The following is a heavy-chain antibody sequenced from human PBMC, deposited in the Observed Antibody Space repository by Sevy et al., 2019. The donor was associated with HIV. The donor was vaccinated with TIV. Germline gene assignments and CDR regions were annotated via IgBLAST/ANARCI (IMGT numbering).Heavy chain of an antibody. CDR1: GFTFSSYA. J-gene: IGHJ3*02. V-gene: IGHV3-30-3*01. CDR3: AGERSNTYYYDSSGYSDAFDX. D-gene: IGHD3-22*01. Sequence: GGSLRLSCAASGFTFSSYAMHWVRQAPGKGLEWVAVISYDGSNKYYADSVKGRFTISRDNSKNTLYLQMNSLRAEDTAVYYCAGERSNTYYYDSSGYSDAFDXWGQGTMVTVSS. CDR2: ISYDGSNK.